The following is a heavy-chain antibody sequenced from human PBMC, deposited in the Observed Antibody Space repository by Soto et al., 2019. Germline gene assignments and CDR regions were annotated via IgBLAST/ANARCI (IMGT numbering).Heavy chain of an antibody. CDR2: IRSKAYGTTA. D-gene: IGHD3-22*01. CDR3: AREYSYESSGFDY. V-gene: IGHV3-49*03. CDR1: GFTFGDYT. Sequence: GGSLRLSCTGSGFTFGDYTVSWFRQAPGKGLEWVSFIRSKAYGTTAEYATSVKGRFTISRDDSKSIAYLQMNSLKTEDTAVYYCAREYSYESSGFDYWGQGTLVTVSS. J-gene: IGHJ4*02.